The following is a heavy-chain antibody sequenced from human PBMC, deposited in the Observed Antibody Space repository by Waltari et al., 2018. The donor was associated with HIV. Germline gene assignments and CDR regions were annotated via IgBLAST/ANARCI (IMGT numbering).Heavy chain of an antibody. J-gene: IGHJ4*02. CDR2: LSASSEST. D-gene: IGHD7-27*01. V-gene: IGHV3-23*01. CDR1: GLIFRLYV. Sequence: EVQMLAYRVGVVPPLVSVSRCSAPSGLIFRLYVLIWARHAAGKGLEWVSALSASSESTYCADSVECRFTISRDNSKNTLFLRVNSLGAEDTALYYCAKAPLRRSSIDGTGPAHFEYWGQGILVTVS. CDR3: AKAPLRRSSIDGTGPAHFEY.